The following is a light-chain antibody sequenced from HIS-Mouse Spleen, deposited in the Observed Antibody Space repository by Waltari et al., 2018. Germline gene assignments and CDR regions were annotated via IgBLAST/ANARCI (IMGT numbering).Light chain of an antibody. J-gene: IGLJ2*01. CDR1: SSDVGGYNY. CDR2: GVS. V-gene: IGLV2-8*01. CDR3: SSYAGSNNFVV. Sequence: QSALTQPPSASVSPGQSVTISCTGTSSDVGGYNYVSWYQQHPGKAPKLMIYGVSKRPSGVPDRFSGSKSGNTAYLTVSGLQAEDEADYYCSSYAGSNNFVVFGGGTKLTVL.